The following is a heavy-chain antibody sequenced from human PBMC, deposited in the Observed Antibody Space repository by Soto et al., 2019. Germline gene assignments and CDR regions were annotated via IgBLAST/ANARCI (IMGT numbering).Heavy chain of an antibody. D-gene: IGHD6-6*01. CDR1: GFTFSSYG. V-gene: IGHV3-30*18. CDR3: AKDQYGAARHAFDI. J-gene: IGHJ3*02. Sequence: VQLVESGGGVVQPGRSLRLSCAASGFTFSSYGMHWVRQAPGKGLEWVAVISYDGSNKYYADSVKGRFTISRDNSKNTLYLQMTSLRAEDTAVYYCAKDQYGAARHAFDIWGQGTMVTVSS. CDR2: ISYDGSNK.